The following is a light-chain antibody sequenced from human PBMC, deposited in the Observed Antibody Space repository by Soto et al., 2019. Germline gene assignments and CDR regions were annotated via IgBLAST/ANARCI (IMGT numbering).Light chain of an antibody. J-gene: IGKJ3*01. Sequence: EIVLTQSPGTLSLSPGATATLSCTASQSVSRNYLAWFQQKPGQAPRLLIHGASSRAAGTPDRFSGSGSGTDFTLTISRLEPEDFAVYYCHHYGDSPIYTFGPGTKVDFK. CDR3: HHYGDSPIYT. CDR1: QSVSRNY. CDR2: GAS. V-gene: IGKV3-20*01.